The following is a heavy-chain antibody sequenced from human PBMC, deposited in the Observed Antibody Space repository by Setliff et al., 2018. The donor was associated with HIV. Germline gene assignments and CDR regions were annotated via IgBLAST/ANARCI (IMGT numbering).Heavy chain of an antibody. CDR2: IYDGGTT. CDR1: GFSVSSKY. J-gene: IGHJ4*02. V-gene: IGHV3-53*01. D-gene: IGHD6-13*01. CDR3: ARDLSPGITAPLDY. Sequence: GGSLRLSCAASGFSVSSKYMSWVRQAPGKGLEWVSIIYDGGTTYYADSVKGRFSISRDYSKNSLYLQMNSLRAEDTAVYYCARDLSPGITAPLDYWGQGTLVTVSS.